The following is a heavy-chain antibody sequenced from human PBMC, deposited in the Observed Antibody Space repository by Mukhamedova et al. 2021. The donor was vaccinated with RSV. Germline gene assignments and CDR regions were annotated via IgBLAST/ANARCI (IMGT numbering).Heavy chain of an antibody. D-gene: IGHD2-8*01. V-gene: IGHV3-11*06. CDR3: ARDEGFCTNGVCYDL. Sequence: AEYMGGRFTISRDNAEKSLYLEMNSLRAEDTAVYYCARDEGFCTNGVCYDLWGQGTLVTVAS. J-gene: IGHJ5*02.